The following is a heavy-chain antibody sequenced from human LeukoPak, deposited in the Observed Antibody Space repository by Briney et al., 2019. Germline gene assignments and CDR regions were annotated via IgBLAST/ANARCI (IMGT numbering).Heavy chain of an antibody. CDR1: GYTFTGYS. V-gene: IGHV1-2*02. Sequence: GSVKVSCKASGYTFTGYSMHWVRQAPGQRLEWMGWINPNSGGTNYAQKFQGRVTMTRDTSISTAYMELSRLRSDDTAVYYCARELEGYCSGGSCYDPDAFDIWGQGTMVTVSS. D-gene: IGHD2-15*01. CDR2: INPNSGGT. CDR3: ARELEGYCSGGSCYDPDAFDI. J-gene: IGHJ3*02.